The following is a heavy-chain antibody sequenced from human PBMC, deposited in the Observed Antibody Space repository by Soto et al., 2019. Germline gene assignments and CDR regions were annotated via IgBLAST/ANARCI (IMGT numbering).Heavy chain of an antibody. CDR2: IQSGGST. V-gene: IGHV3-66*01. J-gene: IGHJ6*04. Sequence: EVQLVESGGGLVQPGGSLRLSCAASGFIVSSKYMSWVRQAPGKGLEWVSLIQSGGSTYYAGSVKGRFTISRDNSENTLFLQMNRLIVEDTAIIYCTMDDVFCSSGSRYGVPMNDWGEWTTVTVSA. CDR1: GFIVSSKY. CDR3: TMDDVFCSSGSRYGVPMND. D-gene: IGHD2-15*01.